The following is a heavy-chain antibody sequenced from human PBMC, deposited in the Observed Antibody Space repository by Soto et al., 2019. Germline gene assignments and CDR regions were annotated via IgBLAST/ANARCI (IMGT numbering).Heavy chain of an antibody. Sequence: GGSRRLSCASSGFTFSSYGMHWVRQAPGKGLEWVAVISYDGSNKYYADSVKGRFTISRDNSKNTLYLQMNSLRAEDTAVYYCAKPLSSGWYLFDYWGQGTLVTVSS. J-gene: IGHJ4*02. CDR2: ISYDGSNK. V-gene: IGHV3-30*18. D-gene: IGHD6-19*01. CDR1: GFTFSSYG. CDR3: AKPLSSGWYLFDY.